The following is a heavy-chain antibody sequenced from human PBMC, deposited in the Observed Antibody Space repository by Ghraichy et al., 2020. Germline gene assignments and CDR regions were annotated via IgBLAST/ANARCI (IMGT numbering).Heavy chain of an antibody. CDR1: GFTLTSSA. D-gene: IGHD5-24*01. V-gene: IGHV1-58*01. CDR2: IVVGSGDT. J-gene: IGHJ4*02. CDR3: AIELNLEY. Sequence: SVKVSCKSSGFTLTSSAVQWVRQAHGQRLEWIGWIVVGSGDTKYAQKFQERVTMTRDMSSSTAYMELSSLTSEDTAVYFCAIELNLEYWGQGTLVTVSS.